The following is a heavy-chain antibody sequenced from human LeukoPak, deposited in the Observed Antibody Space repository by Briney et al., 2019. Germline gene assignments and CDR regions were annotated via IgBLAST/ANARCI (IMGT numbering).Heavy chain of an antibody. V-gene: IGHV1-18*01. D-gene: IGHD4-17*01. CDR2: ISAYNGNT. J-gene: IGHJ4*02. CDR1: GYTFTSYC. Sequence: ASVKVSCKASGYTFTSYCISWGRQAPGQGLEWMGWISAYNGNTKYAQKLQGRVTMTTDTSTSTAYMELTSLRSDDTAVYYCARLGHNGDYGNFDYWGQGPLVTVSS. CDR3: ARLGHNGDYGNFDY.